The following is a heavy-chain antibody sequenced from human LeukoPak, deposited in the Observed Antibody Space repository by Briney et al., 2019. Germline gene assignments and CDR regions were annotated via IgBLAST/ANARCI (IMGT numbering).Heavy chain of an antibody. CDR1: GGSFSGYY. Sequence: PSETLSLTCAVYGGSFSGYYWSWIRQPPGKGLEWIGYIYYSGSTYYNPSLKSRVTISVDTSKNQFSLKLSSVTAADTAVYYCARVGQWLVRWDAFDIWGQGTMVTVSS. V-gene: IGHV4-34*09. CDR3: ARVGQWLVRWDAFDI. CDR2: IYYSGST. D-gene: IGHD6-19*01. J-gene: IGHJ3*02.